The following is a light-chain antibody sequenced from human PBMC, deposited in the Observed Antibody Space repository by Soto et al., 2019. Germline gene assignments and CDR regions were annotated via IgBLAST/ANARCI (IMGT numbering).Light chain of an antibody. V-gene: IGLV1-40*01. CDR2: VNT. CDR1: SSNIGAGYD. CDR3: QSYDSRLSGYV. J-gene: IGLJ1*01. Sequence: QSVLTQPPSVSGAPGQRVTISCTGRSSNIGAGYDVHWYQQLPGTAPKLLIFVNTNRPSGVPDRFSGSKSGTSASLAITGLQAEDEADYYCQSYDSRLSGYVFGNGTKVT.